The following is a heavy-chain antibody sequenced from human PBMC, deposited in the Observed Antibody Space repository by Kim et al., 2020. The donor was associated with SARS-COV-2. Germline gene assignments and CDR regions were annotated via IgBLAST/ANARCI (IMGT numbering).Heavy chain of an antibody. CDR3: ATGQTIVVVPAAIRSYYYYNGMDV. CDR2: FDPEDGET. Sequence: ASVKVSCKVSGYTLTELSMHWVRQAPGKGLEWMGGFDPEDGETIYAQKFQGRVTMTEDTSTDTAYMELSSLRSEDTAVYYCATGQTIVVVPAAIRSYYYYNGMDVWGRGTTVTVS. J-gene: IGHJ6*02. D-gene: IGHD2-2*01. V-gene: IGHV1-24*01. CDR1: GYTLTELS.